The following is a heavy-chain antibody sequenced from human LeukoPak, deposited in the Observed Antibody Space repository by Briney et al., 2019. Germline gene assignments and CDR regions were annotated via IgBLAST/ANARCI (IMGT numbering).Heavy chain of an antibody. V-gene: IGHV4-30-2*01. D-gene: IGHD5-12*01. J-gene: IGHJ4*02. Sequence: PSETLSLTCTVSGGSISSGGYYWSWIRQPPGKGLEWIGYIYHSGSTYYNPSLKSRVTISVDRSKNQFSLKLSSVTAADTAVYSCARLPFNSGYEYSDSWGQGTLVTVSS. CDR1: GGSISSGGYY. CDR3: ARLPFNSGYEYSDS. CDR2: IYHSGST.